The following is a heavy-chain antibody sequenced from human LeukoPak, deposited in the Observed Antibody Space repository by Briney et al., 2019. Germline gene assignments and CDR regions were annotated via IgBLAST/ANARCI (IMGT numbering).Heavy chain of an antibody. D-gene: IGHD5-18*01. CDR3: ARERGYSYGAHCDY. V-gene: IGHV3-33*01. CDR1: GFTFSSYG. J-gene: IGHJ4*02. CDR2: IWYEGSNK. Sequence: GGSLRLSCAASGFTFSSYGMHWVRQVPGKGLEWVAVIWYEGSNKYYADSVKGRFTISRDNSKNTVYLQMNSLRAEDTAVYYCARERGYSYGAHCDYWGQGTLVTVSS.